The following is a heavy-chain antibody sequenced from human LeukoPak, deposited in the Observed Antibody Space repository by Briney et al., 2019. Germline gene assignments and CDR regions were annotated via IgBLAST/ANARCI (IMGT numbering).Heavy chain of an antibody. CDR3: ATLYYDDSSGYYYFDY. CDR2: IIPIFGTA. CDR1: GGTFISYA. D-gene: IGHD3-22*01. J-gene: IGHJ4*02. V-gene: IGHV1-69*13. Sequence: SVKVSCKASGGTFISYAISWVRQAPGQGLEWVGGIIPIFGTANYAQKFQGRVTITADESTSTAYMELSSLRSENTAVYYCATLYYDDSSGYYYFDYWGQGTLVTVSS.